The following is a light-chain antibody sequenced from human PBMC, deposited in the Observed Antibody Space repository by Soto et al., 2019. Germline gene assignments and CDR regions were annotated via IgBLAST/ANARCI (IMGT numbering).Light chain of an antibody. CDR2: EVF. J-gene: IGLJ1*01. V-gene: IGLV2-14*01. Sequence: QSALTQPASVSGSPGQSITISCTGTNSDLGAYDYVSWCQQHPGKAPRLLIYEVFNRPSGVSDRFSGSKSANTASLTISGLQADDEADYYCSSYTASSARVFGPGTKLTVL. CDR1: NSDLGAYDY. CDR3: SSYTASSARV.